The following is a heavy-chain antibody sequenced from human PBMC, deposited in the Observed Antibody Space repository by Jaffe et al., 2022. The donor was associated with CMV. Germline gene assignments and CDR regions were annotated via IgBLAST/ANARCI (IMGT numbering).Heavy chain of an antibody. CDR2: IGIAGDT. CDR1: GFTFSTYD. CDR3: TRKGYSGRLDAFDI. D-gene: IGHD2-15*01. V-gene: IGHV3-13*01. J-gene: IGHJ3*02. Sequence: EVQLVESGGGLVQPGGSLRLSCAASGFTFSTYDMHWVRQTTGKGLEWVSAIGIAGDTYYPGSVKGRFTVSRENAKNFLYLQMNSLRAGDTAVYYCTRKGYSGRLDAFDIWGPGTKVTVSS.